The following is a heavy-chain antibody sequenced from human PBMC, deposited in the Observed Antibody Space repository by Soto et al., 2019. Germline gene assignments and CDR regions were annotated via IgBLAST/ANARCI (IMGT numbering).Heavy chain of an antibody. V-gene: IGHV3-53*01. CDR3: VSCIPSWVFDY. D-gene: IGHD2-21*01. CDR1: GLSVSDNY. J-gene: IGHJ4*01. CDR2: MYAGGDT. Sequence: GSLRLSCGASGLSVSDNYMGWVRQAPGRGLEWVSVMYAGGDTHYADSVKGRFTISRDKSENTLYLQMNSLRDEDTGVYFCVSCIPSWVFDYWGLGTLVTVSS.